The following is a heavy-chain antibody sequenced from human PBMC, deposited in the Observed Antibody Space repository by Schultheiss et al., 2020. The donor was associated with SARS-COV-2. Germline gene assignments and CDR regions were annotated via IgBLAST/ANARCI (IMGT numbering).Heavy chain of an antibody. CDR1: GGSISSYY. CDR2: IYYSGST. Sequence: SETLSLTCTFSGGSISSYYWSWIRQPPGKGLEWIGYIYYSGSTNYNPSLKSRVTISVDTSKNQFSLKLSSVTAADTAVYYCARRSSVYYYYGMDVWGQGTTVTVSS. J-gene: IGHJ6*02. CDR3: ARRSSVYYYYGMDV. V-gene: IGHV4-59*01.